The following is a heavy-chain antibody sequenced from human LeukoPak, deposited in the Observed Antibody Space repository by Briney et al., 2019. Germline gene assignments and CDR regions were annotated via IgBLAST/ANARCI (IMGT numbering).Heavy chain of an antibody. CDR3: ARYYYDSSGYPYYFDY. J-gene: IGHJ4*02. Sequence: PGGSLRLSCAASGFTFSTYAMHWVRQAPGKGLEWVSVIYSGGSTYYADSVKGRFTISRDNSKNTVYLQMNSLRAEDTAVYYCARYYYDSSGYPYYFDYWGQGTLVTVSS. CDR2: IYSGGST. D-gene: IGHD3-22*01. CDR1: GFTFSTYA. V-gene: IGHV3-53*01.